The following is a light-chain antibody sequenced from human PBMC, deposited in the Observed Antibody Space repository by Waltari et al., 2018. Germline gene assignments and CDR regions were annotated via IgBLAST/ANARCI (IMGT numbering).Light chain of an antibody. V-gene: IGLV2-11*01. CDR3: GSYPGSYTLEV. Sequence: QSALTQPRSVSGSPGQSVPIPCTGTSSDVGGYNYVSWYQQHPGKAPKLMIYDVSKRPPGVPDRFSGSKSGNTASLTISGLQAEDEADYYCGSYPGSYTLEVFGGGTKLTVL. CDR2: DVS. J-gene: IGLJ2*01. CDR1: SSDVGGYNY.